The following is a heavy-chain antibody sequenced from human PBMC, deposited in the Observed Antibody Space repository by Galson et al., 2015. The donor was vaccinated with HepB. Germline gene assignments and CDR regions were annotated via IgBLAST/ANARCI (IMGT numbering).Heavy chain of an antibody. J-gene: IGHJ4*02. V-gene: IGHV3-30-3*01. CDR3: ARAPRNSWHYFDY. Sequence: SLRLYCAGSKFTFSGYTMHWIRQAPGKGLEWGAVISHDASSKYYADFVKGRFTISRDNSKNTLYLEVNSLRAEDTAVYYCARAPRNSWHYFDYWGQGTLVTVSS. D-gene: IGHD6-13*01. CDR2: ISHDASSK. CDR1: KFTFSGYT.